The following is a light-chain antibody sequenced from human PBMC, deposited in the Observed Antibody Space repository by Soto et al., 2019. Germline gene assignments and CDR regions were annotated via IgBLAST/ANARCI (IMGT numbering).Light chain of an antibody. J-gene: IGKJ4*01. CDR3: LQASNYPLT. Sequence: AIQMTQSPSSLSASVGDRLTISCRASQDIRNDLGWYQQKPGKAPKLLIYAASSLQSGVPSRFSGSGSGTDFPLPVSSLQPEDFAHYECLQASNYPLTFGGGTKVDIK. CDR2: AAS. CDR1: QDIRND. V-gene: IGKV1-6*01.